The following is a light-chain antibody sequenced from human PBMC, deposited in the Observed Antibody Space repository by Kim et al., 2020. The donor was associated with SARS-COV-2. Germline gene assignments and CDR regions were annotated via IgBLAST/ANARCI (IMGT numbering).Light chain of an antibody. CDR1: QSVRSN. J-gene: IGKJ2*01. Sequence: EIVMTQSLATLSVSPGERATLSCRASQSVRSNLAWYQQKPSQAPRLIIYAASTRATGIPARFSGSGSGTEFTLTISSLQSEDFAVYYCQQYTNWPPEYTFGQGTKLEI. V-gene: IGKV3-15*01. CDR2: AAS. CDR3: QQYTNWPPEYT.